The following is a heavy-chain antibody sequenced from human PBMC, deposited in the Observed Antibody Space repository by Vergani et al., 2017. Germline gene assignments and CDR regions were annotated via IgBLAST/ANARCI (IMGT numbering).Heavy chain of an antibody. CDR1: GGSMSDFY. CDR2: IYPNGNG. J-gene: IGHJ5*02. CDR3: ARGNCGGTCPKYNWLAP. V-gene: IGHV4-4*07. Sequence: QVQLQESGPGLVKTPGTLSLTCTVSGGSMSDFYWTWIRQPPGRGLGWIGRIYPNGNGNYNESLRSRLTMSIETSRNQFSLSLSSVTAADTAVYYCARGNCGGTCPKYNWLAPWGRGILVTVSS. D-gene: IGHD2-21*01.